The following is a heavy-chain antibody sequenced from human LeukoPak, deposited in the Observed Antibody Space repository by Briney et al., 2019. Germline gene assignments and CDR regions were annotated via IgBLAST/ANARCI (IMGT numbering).Heavy chain of an antibody. D-gene: IGHD5-18*01. CDR1: GYTFTNYG. V-gene: IGHV1-18*01. CDR2: ISHYNGYT. Sequence: ASVKVSCKASGYTFTNYGINWVRQAPGQGLEWMGWISHYNGYTNYAQKLQGRITITTDTSTSTAYMELRGLRSDDTAVYYCARGGREYNYAREVDYWGQGTQVTVSS. J-gene: IGHJ4*02. CDR3: ARGGREYNYAREVDY.